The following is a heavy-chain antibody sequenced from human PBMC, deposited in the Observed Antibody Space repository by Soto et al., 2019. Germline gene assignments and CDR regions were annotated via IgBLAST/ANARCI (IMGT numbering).Heavy chain of an antibody. CDR1: GFTFSSCG. CDR3: AKDQGTFKYYYDSSGYPRGGMDV. J-gene: IGHJ6*02. V-gene: IGHV3-30*18. Sequence: QVQLVESGGGVVQPGRSLRLSCAASGFTFSSCGMHWVRQAPGKGLEWVAVISYDGSNKYYADSVKGRFTISRDNSKNTLYLQMNSLRAEDTAVYYCAKDQGTFKYYYDSSGYPRGGMDVWGQGTTVTVSS. CDR2: ISYDGSNK. D-gene: IGHD3-22*01.